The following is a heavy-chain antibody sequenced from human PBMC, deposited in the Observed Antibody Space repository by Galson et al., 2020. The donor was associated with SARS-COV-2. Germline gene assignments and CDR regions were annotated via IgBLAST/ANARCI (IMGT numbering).Heavy chain of an antibody. Sequence: GGSLRLSCAASGFTFSSYGMHWVRQAPGKGLEWVAVIWYDGSNKYYADSVKGRFTISRDNSKNTLYLQMNSLRAEDTAVYYCARAYTPPLTAIGGFSHWGQGTLVTVSS. J-gene: IGHJ4*02. CDR1: GFTFSSYG. CDR2: IWYDGSNK. D-gene: IGHD2-21*02. V-gene: IGHV3-33*01. CDR3: ARAYTPPLTAIGGFSH.